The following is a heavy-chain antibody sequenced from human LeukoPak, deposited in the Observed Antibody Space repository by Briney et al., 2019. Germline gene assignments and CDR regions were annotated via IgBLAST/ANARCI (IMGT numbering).Heavy chain of an antibody. CDR3: AREGIVYRHYYGMDV. CDR1: GFTFSSYA. J-gene: IGHJ6*02. CDR2: ISSNGGST. V-gene: IGHV3-64*02. D-gene: IGHD1-26*01. Sequence: GGSLRLSCAASGFTFSSYAMHWVRQAPGKGLEYVSAISSNGGSTYYADSVKGRFTISRDNSKNTLYLQMGSLRAEDMAVYYCAREGIVYRHYYGMDVWGQGTTVTVSS.